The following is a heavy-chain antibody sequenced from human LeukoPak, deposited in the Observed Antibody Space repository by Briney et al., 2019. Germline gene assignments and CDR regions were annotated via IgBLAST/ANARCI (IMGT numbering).Heavy chain of an antibody. Sequence: PGGSLRLSCAASGFTFSSYAMHWVRQAPGKGLEWVAVISYDGSNKYYADSVKGRFTISRDNSKNTLYLQMNSLRAEDTAVYYCAKGGRGQLWLSYFDYWGQGTLVTVSS. D-gene: IGHD5-18*01. CDR1: GFTFSSYA. CDR2: ISYDGSNK. CDR3: AKGGRGQLWLSYFDY. V-gene: IGHV3-30-3*01. J-gene: IGHJ4*02.